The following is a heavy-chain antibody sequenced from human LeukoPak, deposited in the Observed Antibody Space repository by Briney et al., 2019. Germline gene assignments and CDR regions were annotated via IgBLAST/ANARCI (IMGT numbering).Heavy chain of an antibody. CDR3: ATFYDFWSGSPGDFDYYYYMDV. Sequence: SSVKVSCKASGGTFSSYAISWVRQAPGQGLEWMGGIILIFGTANYAQKFQGRVTITADESTSTAYMELSSLRSEDTAVYYCATFYDFWSGSPGDFDYYYYMDVWGKGTTVTVSS. V-gene: IGHV1-69*01. D-gene: IGHD3-3*01. CDR2: IILIFGTA. CDR1: GGTFSSYA. J-gene: IGHJ6*03.